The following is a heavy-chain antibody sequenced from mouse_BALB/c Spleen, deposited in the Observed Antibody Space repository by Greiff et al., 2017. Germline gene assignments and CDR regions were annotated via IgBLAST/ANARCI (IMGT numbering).Heavy chain of an antibody. CDR2: INPGSGGT. Sequence: VQLHQSGAELVRPGTSVKVSCKASGYAFTNYLIEWVKQRPGQGLEWIGVINPGSGGTNYNEKFKGKATLTADKSSSTAYMQLSSLTSDDSAVYFCARNYGSSRDYWGQGTTLTVSS. J-gene: IGHJ2*01. CDR3: ARNYGSSRDY. D-gene: IGHD1-1*01. V-gene: IGHV1-54*01. CDR1: GYAFTNYL.